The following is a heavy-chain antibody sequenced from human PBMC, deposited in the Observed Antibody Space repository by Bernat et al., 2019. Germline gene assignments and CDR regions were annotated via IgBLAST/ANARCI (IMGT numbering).Heavy chain of an antibody. CDR2: IYYSGST. V-gene: IGHV4-30-4*01. CDR1: GGSISSGDYY. Sequence: QVQLQESGPGLVKPSQTLSLTCTVSGGSISSGDYYWSWIRQPPGKGLEWIGYIYYSGSTYYNPSLKSRVTISVDTSKNQFSLKLSSVTAADTAVYYCAKDQVAQLSGADYGWFDPWAQGTLVTVSS. J-gene: IGHJ5*02. D-gene: IGHD3-16*01. CDR3: AKDQVAQLSGADYGWFDP.